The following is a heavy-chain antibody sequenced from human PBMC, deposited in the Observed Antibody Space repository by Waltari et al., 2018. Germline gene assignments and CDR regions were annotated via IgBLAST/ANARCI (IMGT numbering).Heavy chain of an antibody. Sequence: QLQLQESGPGLVKPSETLSLTCTVPGGSISSSSYYWGWIRQPPGKGLEWIGSIYYSGGPDYNPSLKSRVTISVDTSKNQFSLRLSSVTAADTAVYYCARDGPRDRIVGANWGQGTLVTVSS. J-gene: IGHJ4*02. V-gene: IGHV4-39*07. D-gene: IGHD1-26*01. CDR2: IYYSGGP. CDR3: ARDGPRDRIVGAN. CDR1: GGSISSSSYY.